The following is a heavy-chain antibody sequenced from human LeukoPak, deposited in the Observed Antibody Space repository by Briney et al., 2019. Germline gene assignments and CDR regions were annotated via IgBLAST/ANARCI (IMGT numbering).Heavy chain of an antibody. V-gene: IGHV3-23*01. Sequence: GGSLRLSCAASGFTFSSYAMSWVRQAPGKGLEWVSVIYIGGSTYYADSVKGRFTVSRDNSKNTLYLQMNSLRAEDTAVYYCARDLAKSGSDYWGQGTLVTVSS. CDR3: ARDLAKSGSDY. D-gene: IGHD3-3*01. J-gene: IGHJ4*02. CDR1: GFTFSSYA. CDR2: IYIGGST.